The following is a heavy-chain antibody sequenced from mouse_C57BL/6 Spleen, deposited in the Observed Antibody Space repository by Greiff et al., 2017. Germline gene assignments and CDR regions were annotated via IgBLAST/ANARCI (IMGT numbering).Heavy chain of an antibody. J-gene: IGHJ1*03. CDR2: FYPGSGSI. Sequence: QVQLQQSGAELVKPGASVKLSCKASGYTFTEYTIHWVKQRSGQGLEWIGWFYPGSGSIKYKEKFKDKATLTADKSSSTVYMELSRLTSEDSAVYFCARHGSYYGSSYRWYFDVWGTGTTVTVSS. V-gene: IGHV1-62-2*01. CDR1: GYTFTEYT. CDR3: ARHGSYYGSSYRWYFDV. D-gene: IGHD1-1*01.